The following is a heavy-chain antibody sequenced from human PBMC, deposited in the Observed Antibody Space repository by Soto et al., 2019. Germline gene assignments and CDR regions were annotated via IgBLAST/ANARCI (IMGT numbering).Heavy chain of an antibody. Sequence: QVQLVESGGGVVPPGRSLRLSCAASGFTFSGYGMHWVRQAPGKGLEWVAVIRYDGSNTYYADSVKGRFTISRDNPKNTLYLQMNSLRAEDTAVYYCARDGVGATTYFGYFDYWGQGTLVTVSS. CDR3: ARDGVGATTYFGYFDY. D-gene: IGHD1-26*01. CDR1: GFTFSGYG. J-gene: IGHJ4*02. CDR2: IRYDGSNT. V-gene: IGHV3-33*01.